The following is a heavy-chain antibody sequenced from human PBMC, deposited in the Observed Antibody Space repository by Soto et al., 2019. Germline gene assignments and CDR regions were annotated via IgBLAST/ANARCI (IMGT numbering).Heavy chain of an antibody. CDR3: ASVGAIGNYFDY. V-gene: IGHV4-31*02. Sequence: SETLSLTCTVSGGSISSGGYYWSWIRQHPGKGLEWIGYIYYSGSTYYNPSLKSRVTISVDTSKNQFSLKLSSVTAADTAVYYCASVGAIGNYFDYWGQGTLVTVSS. D-gene: IGHD1-26*01. J-gene: IGHJ4*02. CDR2: IYYSGST. CDR1: GGSISSGGYY.